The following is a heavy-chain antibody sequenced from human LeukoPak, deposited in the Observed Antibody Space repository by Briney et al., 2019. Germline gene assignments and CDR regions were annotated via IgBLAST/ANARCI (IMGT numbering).Heavy chain of an antibody. V-gene: IGHV1-18*01. Sequence: ASVKVSCKASGYTFTSYGISWVRQAPGQGLEWMGWISAYNGNTNYAQKLQGRVTMTTDTSTSTAYMELSRLRSDDTAVYYCARESAGGYYDSSGYRTFDYWGQGTLVTVSS. J-gene: IGHJ4*02. D-gene: IGHD3-22*01. CDR2: ISAYNGNT. CDR3: ARESAGGYYDSSGYRTFDY. CDR1: GYTFTSYG.